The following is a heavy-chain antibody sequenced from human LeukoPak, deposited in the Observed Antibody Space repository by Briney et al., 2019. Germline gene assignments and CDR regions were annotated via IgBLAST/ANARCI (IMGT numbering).Heavy chain of an antibody. CDR1: GFAFSNYW. D-gene: IGHD3-16*01. CDR2: INTHGSST. J-gene: IGHJ6*03. CDR3: LAGYYYYYMDV. Sequence: GGPLRLSCAASGFAFSNYWLHWVRQAPGKGLEWVARINTHGSSTNYADSVKGRFTISRDNAKNTLCLQMTSLSAEDTAVYYALAGYYYYYMDVWGKGTTVTVSS. V-gene: IGHV3-74*01.